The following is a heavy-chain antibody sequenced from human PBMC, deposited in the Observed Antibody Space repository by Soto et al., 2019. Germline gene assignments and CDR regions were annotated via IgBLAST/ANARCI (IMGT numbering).Heavy chain of an antibody. CDR1: GGTFSSYA. Sequence: ASVKVSCKASGGTFSSYAISWVRQAPGQGFEWMGWINPNGGVTKYAQKFQGWVSMTRDTSIRTVYMQLSRLRYDDTAVYYCARESGGATATLDYYYFYMDVWGTGTTVTVSS. D-gene: IGHD5-12*01. J-gene: IGHJ6*03. V-gene: IGHV1-2*04. CDR2: INPNGGVT. CDR3: ARESGGATATLDYYYFYMDV.